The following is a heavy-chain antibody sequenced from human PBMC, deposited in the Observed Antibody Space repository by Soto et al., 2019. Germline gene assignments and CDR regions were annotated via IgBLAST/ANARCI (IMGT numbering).Heavy chain of an antibody. CDR3: ARVGFDYGDYSQRTVGGVNWFDP. V-gene: IGHV3-23*01. J-gene: IGHJ5*02. CDR1: GFTFSSYA. CDR2: ISGSGGST. D-gene: IGHD4-17*01. Sequence: GGSLRLSCAASGFTFSSYAMSWVRQAPGKGLEWVSAISGSGGSTYYADSVKGRFTISRDNSKNTLYLQMNSLRAEDTAVYYCARVGFDYGDYSQRTVGGVNWFDPWGQGTLVTVSS.